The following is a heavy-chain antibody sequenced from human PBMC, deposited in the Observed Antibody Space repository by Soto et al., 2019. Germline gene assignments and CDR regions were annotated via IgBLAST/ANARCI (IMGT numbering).Heavy chain of an antibody. V-gene: IGHV4-31*03. CDR2: IYYSGST. J-gene: IGHJ4*02. CDR3: AIRNGSGSYYVDY. Sequence: SETLSLTCTVSGGSISSGYYYWSWIRQPPGKGLERIGYIYYSGSTYYNPSLKSRVTISVDTSKNQFSLRLSSVTAADTAVYYCAIRNGSGSYYVDYWGQGTLVTVSS. D-gene: IGHD3-10*01. CDR1: GGSISSGYYY.